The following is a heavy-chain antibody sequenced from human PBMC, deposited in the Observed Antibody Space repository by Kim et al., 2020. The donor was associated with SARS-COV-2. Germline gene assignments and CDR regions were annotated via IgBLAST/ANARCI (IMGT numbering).Heavy chain of an antibody. J-gene: IGHJ3*02. CDR1: GFTFSGYS. CDR3: ARESSPVSWISRPDVFDI. V-gene: IGHV3-48*02. Sequence: GGSLRLSCAASGFTFSGYSMNWVRQAPGKGLEWVSSISSSSSTIYYADSVKGRFTISRDDAKNSLYLQMNSLRDEDTAVYYCARESSPVSWISRPDVFDIWGQETMVTVSS. D-gene: IGHD3-3*02. CDR2: ISSSSSTI.